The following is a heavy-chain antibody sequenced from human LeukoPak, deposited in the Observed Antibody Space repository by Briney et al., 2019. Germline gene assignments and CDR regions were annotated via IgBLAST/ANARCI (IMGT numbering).Heavy chain of an antibody. J-gene: IGHJ4*02. CDR3: AKDPGTWGFGDY. CDR2: IQYDGSNK. V-gene: IGHV3-30*02. CDR1: GFTFSTYG. D-gene: IGHD7-27*01. Sequence: PGGSLRLSCAASGFTFSTYGMHWVRQAPGKGLEWVAFIQYDGSNKFYADSVKGRFTFSRDNSKNTLYLQMNSLRAEDTAVYYCAKDPGTWGFGDYWGQGTLVTVSS.